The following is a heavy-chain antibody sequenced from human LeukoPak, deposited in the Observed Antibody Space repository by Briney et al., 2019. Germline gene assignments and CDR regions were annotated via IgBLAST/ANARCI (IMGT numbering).Heavy chain of an antibody. CDR3: ATHRASGSYYYGMDV. CDR2: IDPSDSYT. J-gene: IGHJ6*02. CDR1: GYKFTSYW. D-gene: IGHD3-10*01. Sequence: GESLKISCKGSGYKFTSYWITWVRQMPGKGLEWMGRIDPSDSYTNYSPSFQGHVTISTDKSISTAYLQWSSLKAPDTAMYYCATHRASGSYYYGMDVWGQGTTVTVSS. V-gene: IGHV5-10-1*01.